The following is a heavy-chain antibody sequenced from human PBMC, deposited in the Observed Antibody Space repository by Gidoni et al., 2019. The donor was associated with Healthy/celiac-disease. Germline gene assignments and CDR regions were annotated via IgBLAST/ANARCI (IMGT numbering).Heavy chain of an antibody. CDR2: IYYSGST. V-gene: IGHV4-31*03. J-gene: IGHJ2*01. Sequence: QVQLQESGPGLVKPSQTLSITCPVPGGSISSGGYYWSWIRQHPGKGLEWIGYIYYSGSTYYNPALKSRVTISVDTSKNQFSLKLSSVTAADTAVYYCARGSIVVVVAATTARGEYFDLWGRGTLVTVSS. D-gene: IGHD2-15*01. CDR1: GGSISSGGYY. CDR3: ARGSIVVVVAATTARGEYFDL.